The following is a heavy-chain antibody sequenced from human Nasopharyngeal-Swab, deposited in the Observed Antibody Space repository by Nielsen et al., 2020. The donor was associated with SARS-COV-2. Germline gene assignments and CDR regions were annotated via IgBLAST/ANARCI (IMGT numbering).Heavy chain of an antibody. CDR2: ISGSGGST. V-gene: IGHV3-23*01. CDR1: GFTFSSYS. D-gene: IGHD5-12*01. Sequence: GESLKISCAASGFTFSSYSMNWVRQAPGKGLEWVSAISGSGGSTYYADSVKGRFTISRDNSKNTLYLQMNSLRAEDTAVYYCAKDSSGYGNWFDPWGQGTLVTVSS. J-gene: IGHJ5*02. CDR3: AKDSSGYGNWFDP.